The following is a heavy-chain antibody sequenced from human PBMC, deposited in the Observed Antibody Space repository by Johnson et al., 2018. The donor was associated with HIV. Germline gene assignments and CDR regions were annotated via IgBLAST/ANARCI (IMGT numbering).Heavy chain of an antibody. V-gene: IGHV3-30*04. CDR2: ISYDGSNK. CDR1: GFTFSSYV. J-gene: IGHJ3*02. Sequence: VQLVESGGGVVQPGRSLRLSCAAYGFTFSSYVMHWVRQAPGKGLEWVALISYDGSNKYYADSVKGRFTISRDNSKNTLYLQMNSLRAEDTAVFYCARAIVVDDDAFDIWGQGTMVTVSS. D-gene: IGHD3-22*01. CDR3: ARAIVVDDDAFDI.